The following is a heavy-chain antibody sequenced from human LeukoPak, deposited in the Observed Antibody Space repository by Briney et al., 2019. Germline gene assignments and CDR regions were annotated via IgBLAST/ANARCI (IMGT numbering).Heavy chain of an antibody. Sequence: AAVKVSCKSSGYTFTSYGISWVRQAPAQGLEWMGWICANNGSTNYEQKFQGRVSMTTDTSTSTDNMDLRRLRSDDTAVHYCASGVSKHYYYYYMDVWGKGTTVTLS. CDR2: ICANNGST. V-gene: IGHV1-18*01. D-gene: IGHD4-11*01. CDR1: GYTFTSYG. CDR3: ASGVSKHYYYYYMDV. J-gene: IGHJ6*03.